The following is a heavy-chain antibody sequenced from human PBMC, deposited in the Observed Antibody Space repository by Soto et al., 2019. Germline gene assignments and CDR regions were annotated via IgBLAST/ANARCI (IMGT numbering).Heavy chain of an antibody. Sequence: QVQLQQWGAGLLKPSETLSLTSAVYGGSFSGYYWSWIRQPPGKGLEWIGEINHSGSTNYNPSLKSRVTISVDTSKNQFSLKLSSVTAADTAVYYCARGGDIVVVPAADHFDYWGQGTLVTVSS. CDR3: ARGGDIVVVPAADHFDY. V-gene: IGHV4-34*01. J-gene: IGHJ4*02. CDR2: INHSGST. D-gene: IGHD2-2*01. CDR1: GGSFSGYY.